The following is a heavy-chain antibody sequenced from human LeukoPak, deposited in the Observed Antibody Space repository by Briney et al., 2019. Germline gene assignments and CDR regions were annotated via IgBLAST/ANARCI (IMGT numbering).Heavy chain of an antibody. Sequence: GGSLRLSCAASGFTFSSYSMNWVRQAPGKGLEWVSSISSSSSYIYYADSVKGRLTISRDNAKNSLYLQMNSLRAEDTAVYYCARPRGVGATYCDYWGQGTLVTVSS. J-gene: IGHJ4*02. CDR1: GFTFSSYS. V-gene: IGHV3-21*01. CDR3: ARPRGVGATYCDY. D-gene: IGHD1-26*01. CDR2: ISSSSSYI.